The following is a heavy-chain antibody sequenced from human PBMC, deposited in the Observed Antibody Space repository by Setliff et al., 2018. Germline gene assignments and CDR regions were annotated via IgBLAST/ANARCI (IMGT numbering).Heavy chain of an antibody. D-gene: IGHD2-8*01. CDR2: INPNSGGT. Sequence: GASVKVSCKASGYTFTAYYMHWVRQAPGQGLEWMGWINPNSGGTNYAQKFQGRVTMTRDTSISTAYMELSGLRSGDTAAYYCARGYCTNGLCYSSYYYMDVWGKGTTVTVSS. CDR1: GYTFTAYY. J-gene: IGHJ6*03. CDR3: ARGYCTNGLCYSSYYYMDV. V-gene: IGHV1-2*02.